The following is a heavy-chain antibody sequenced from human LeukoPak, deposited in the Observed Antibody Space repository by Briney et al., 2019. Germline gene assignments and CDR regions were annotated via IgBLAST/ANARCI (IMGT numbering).Heavy chain of an antibody. V-gene: IGHV4-34*01. CDR2: INHSGST. CDR1: GGSFSGYY. J-gene: IGHJ6*04. Sequence: KPSETLSLTCAVYGGSFSGYYWSWIRQPPGKGLEWIGEINHSGSTNYNPSLKSRVTISVDTSKNQFSLKLSSATAADTAVYYCARHGSPSPNYVWGKGTTVTISS. CDR3: ARHGSPSPNYV. D-gene: IGHD1-1*01.